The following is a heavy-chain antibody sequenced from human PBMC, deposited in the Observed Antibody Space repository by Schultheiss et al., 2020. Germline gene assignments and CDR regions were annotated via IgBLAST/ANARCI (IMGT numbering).Heavy chain of an antibody. CDR3: TTDLMITFGGVIPKDY. J-gene: IGHJ4*02. Sequence: SQTLSLTCAVYGGSFSGYYWSWIRQPPGKGLEWIGEINHSGSTNYNPSLKSRVTISVDTSKNQFSLKLSSVTAADTAVYYCTTDLMITFGGVIPKDYWGQGTLVTVSS. D-gene: IGHD3-16*02. V-gene: IGHV4-34*01. CDR2: INHSGST. CDR1: GGSFSGYY.